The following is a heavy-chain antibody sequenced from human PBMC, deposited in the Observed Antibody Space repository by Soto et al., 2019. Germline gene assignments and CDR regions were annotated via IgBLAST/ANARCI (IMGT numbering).Heavy chain of an antibody. V-gene: IGHV3-23*01. D-gene: IGHD3-10*01. CDR1: GFTFSSYA. CDR3: AKRDGPPVLWFGGVGMDV. Sequence: GGSLRLSCAASGFTFSSYAMSWVRQAPGKGLEWVSAISGSGGSTYYADSVKGRFTISRDNSKNTLYLQMNSLRAEDTAVYYCAKRDGPPVLWFGGVGMDVWGQGTTVTVSS. CDR2: ISGSGGST. J-gene: IGHJ6*02.